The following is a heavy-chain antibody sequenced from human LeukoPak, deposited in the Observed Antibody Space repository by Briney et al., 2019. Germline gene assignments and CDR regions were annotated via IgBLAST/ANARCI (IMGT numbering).Heavy chain of an antibody. Sequence: GGSLRLSCAASGFTFSSYGMHWVRQAPGKGLEWVAFIRYDGSNKYYADSVKGRFTISRDNSKNTLYLQMNSLRAEDTAVYYCAKDRGCTIAAAGASDYWGQGTLVTVSS. D-gene: IGHD6-13*01. CDR1: GFTFSSYG. V-gene: IGHV3-30*02. CDR3: AKDRGCTIAAAGASDY. J-gene: IGHJ4*02. CDR2: IRYDGSNK.